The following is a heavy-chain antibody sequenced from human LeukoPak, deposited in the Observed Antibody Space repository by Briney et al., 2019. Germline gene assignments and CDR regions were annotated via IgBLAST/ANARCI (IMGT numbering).Heavy chain of an antibody. CDR1: GGTFSSYA. Sequence: SVKVSCKASGGTFSSYAISWVRQAPGQGLEWMGGIIPIFGTANYAQKFQGRVTINTDESTSTAYMELSSLRSEDTAVYYCAGYVDTAMVTGFDYWGQGTLVTVSS. CDR2: IIPIFGTA. CDR3: AGYVDTAMVTGFDY. V-gene: IGHV1-69*05. D-gene: IGHD5-18*01. J-gene: IGHJ4*02.